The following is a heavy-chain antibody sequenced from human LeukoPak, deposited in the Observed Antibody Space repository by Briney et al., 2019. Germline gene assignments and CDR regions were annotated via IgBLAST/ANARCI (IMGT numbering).Heavy chain of an antibody. J-gene: IGHJ4*02. CDR3: ARGLVVVPEYFDY. V-gene: IGHV1-69*02. D-gene: IGHD3-22*01. CDR1: GGTFSSYT. CDR2: VIPILGIA. Sequence: SVKVSCKASGGTFSSYTISWVRQAPGQGLEWMGRVIPILGIANYAQKFQGRVTITADKSTSTAYMELSSLRSEDTAVYYCARGLVVVPEYFDYWGQGTLVTVSS.